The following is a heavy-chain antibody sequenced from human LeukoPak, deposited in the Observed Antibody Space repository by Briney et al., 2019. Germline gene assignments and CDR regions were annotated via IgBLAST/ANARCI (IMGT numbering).Heavy chain of an antibody. V-gene: IGHV3-23*01. CDR3: ARELSQIVWGGLDY. CDR2: ISGSGGST. J-gene: IGHJ4*02. D-gene: IGHD2-21*01. CDR1: GFTFSSYA. Sequence: GGSLRLSCAASGFTFSSYAMNWVRQAPGKGLEWVSAISGSGGSTYYADSVKGRFTISRDNSKNTVFLQMNSLRVEDTAVYYCARELSQIVWGGLDYGGQGTLVSVSS.